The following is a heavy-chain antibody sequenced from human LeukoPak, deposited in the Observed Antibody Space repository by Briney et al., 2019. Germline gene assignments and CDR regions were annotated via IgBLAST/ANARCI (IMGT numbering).Heavy chain of an antibody. J-gene: IGHJ4*02. CDR2: INPNSGGT. V-gene: IGHV1-2*02. Sequence: ASVKVSCKASGYTFTGYYMHWVRQAPGQGLEWMGWINPNSGGTNYAQKFQGRVTTTRDTSISTAYMELSRLRSDDTAVYYCARSSSSWYYFDYWGQGTLVTVSS. CDR3: ARSSSSWYYFDY. CDR1: GYTFTGYY. D-gene: IGHD6-13*01.